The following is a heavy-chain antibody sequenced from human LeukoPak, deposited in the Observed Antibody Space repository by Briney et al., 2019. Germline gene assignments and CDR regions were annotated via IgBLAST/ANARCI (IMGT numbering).Heavy chain of an antibody. CDR3: ARDGHGVPLDY. CDR2: ISYDGTEK. V-gene: IGHV3-30-3*01. CDR1: GFTFSSYA. Sequence: GGSLRLSCAASGFTFSSYAMHWVRQAPGKGLEWVAVISYDGTEKYYGDSVKGRFTISRDNSKNTLYLQMNSLRAEDTALYYCARDGHGVPLDYWGQGTLVIVSP. D-gene: IGHD4-17*01. J-gene: IGHJ4*02.